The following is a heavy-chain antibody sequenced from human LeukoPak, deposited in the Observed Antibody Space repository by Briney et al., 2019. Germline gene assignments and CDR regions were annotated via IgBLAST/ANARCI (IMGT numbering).Heavy chain of an antibody. CDR3: ARGNVAVAGHNWFDP. J-gene: IGHJ5*02. D-gene: IGHD6-19*01. Sequence: GGSLRLSCAASGFTFSSYWMHWVRQAPGKGLVWVSRINSDGSSTSYADSVKGRFTISRDNAKNTLYLQMNSLRAEDTAVYYCARGNVAVAGHNWFDPWGQGTLVTVSS. V-gene: IGHV3-74*01. CDR1: GFTFSSYW. CDR2: INSDGSST.